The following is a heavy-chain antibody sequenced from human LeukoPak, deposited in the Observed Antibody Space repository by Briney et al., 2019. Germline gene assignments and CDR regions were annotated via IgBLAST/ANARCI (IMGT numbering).Heavy chain of an antibody. CDR3: AAGYYDMRGYPLDF. CDR1: GFPLKSYW. Sequence: PGGSLRLSCTASGFPLKSYWMHWVRQVPGKGLVWVSRIDTVATSPNYADSVKGRFTISRDNAKNTLYLEMNGLRAEDTAVYYCAAGYYDMRGYPLDFRGQGTLVTVSS. CDR2: IDTVATSP. J-gene: IGHJ4*02. D-gene: IGHD3-22*01. V-gene: IGHV3-74*01.